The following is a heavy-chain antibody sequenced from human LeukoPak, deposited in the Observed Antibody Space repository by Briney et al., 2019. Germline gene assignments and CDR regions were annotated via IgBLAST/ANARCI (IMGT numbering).Heavy chain of an antibody. CDR2: IYYSGST. CDR3: ARGPSDYQYNYYYYMDV. CDR1: GGSISRGGYY. D-gene: IGHD4/OR15-4a*01. V-gene: IGHV4-31*03. J-gene: IGHJ6*03. Sequence: SETLSLTCTVSGGSISRGGYYWSWIRQHPGKGLEWIGYIYYSGSTYYNPSLKSRVTISVDTSKNQFSLKLSSVTAADTAVYYCARGPSDYQYNYYYYMDVWGKGTTVTVSS.